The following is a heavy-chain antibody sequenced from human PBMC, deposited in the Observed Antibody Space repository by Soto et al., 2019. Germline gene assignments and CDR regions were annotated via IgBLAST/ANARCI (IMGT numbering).Heavy chain of an antibody. V-gene: IGHV4-59*01. CDR2: IYYSGST. Sequence: SETLSLPCSVADGSISSYDWSWIRQPPGKGLEWIGYIYYSGSTNYNPSLKSRVTISVDTSKNQFSLKLSSVTAADTAVYYCARGIPAAGTYWFDPWGQGTLVTVSS. D-gene: IGHD6-13*01. J-gene: IGHJ5*02. CDR3: ARGIPAAGTYWFDP. CDR1: DGSISSYD.